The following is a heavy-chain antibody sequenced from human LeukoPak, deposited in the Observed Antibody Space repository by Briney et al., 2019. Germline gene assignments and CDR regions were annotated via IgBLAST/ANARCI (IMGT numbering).Heavy chain of an antibody. CDR2: VYRSGYT. CDR3: ARSRDGSNFNWYFDL. Sequence: GRSLRLSCAASGFTFSDYYMSWVRQAPEKGLEWVSIVYRSGYTNYAGSVEGRLTGGSTFYADSVKGRFTISRHNSENTLYLQMNSLRPEDTAVYYCARSRDGSNFNWYFDLWGRGTPVTVSS. V-gene: IGHV3-53*04. CDR1: GFTFSDYY. D-gene: IGHD2-2*01. J-gene: IGHJ2*01.